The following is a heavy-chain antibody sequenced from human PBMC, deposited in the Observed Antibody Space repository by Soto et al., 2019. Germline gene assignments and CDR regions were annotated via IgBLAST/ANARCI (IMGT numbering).Heavy chain of an antibody. CDR1: GGSVSSTQW. J-gene: IGHJ4*02. CDR3: ARYGSGECNRGSCYSPFDY. Sequence: PSETLSLTCAVSGGSVSSTQWWTWVRQAPGKGLEWLGDIYHVGITKYNPALRSRVTMSVDTSKNQFSLKLSSVTAADTAVYYCARYGSGECNRGSCYSPFDYWGQGTLVTVSS. D-gene: IGHD2-15*01. V-gene: IGHV4-4*02. CDR2: IYHVGIT.